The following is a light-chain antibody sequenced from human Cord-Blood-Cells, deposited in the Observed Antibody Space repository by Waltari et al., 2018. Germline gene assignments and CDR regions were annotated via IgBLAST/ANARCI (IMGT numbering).Light chain of an antibody. CDR1: SSDVGGYNY. Sequence: QSALTQPGSVSGSPGQSITIRCTGTSSDVGGYNYVSWYQQHPGKAPKLMIYEVSNRPSGVSNRFSGSKSGNTASLTISGLQAEDEADYYCSSYTSSSTFVFGTGTKVTVL. V-gene: IGLV2-14*01. CDR3: SSYTSSSTFV. J-gene: IGLJ1*01. CDR2: EVS.